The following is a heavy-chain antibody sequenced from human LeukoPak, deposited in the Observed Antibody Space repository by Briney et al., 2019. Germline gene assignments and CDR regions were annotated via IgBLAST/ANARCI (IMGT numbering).Heavy chain of an antibody. CDR1: GYTFTGYY. J-gene: IGHJ6*03. V-gene: IGHV1-2*02. Sequence: GASVKVSCKASGYTFTGYYMHWVRQAPGQGLEWMGWINPNSGGTNYAQKFQGRVTMTRDTSISTAYMELSSLRSEDTAVHYCAKAAAKKDYYYYMDVWGKGTTVTVSS. CDR3: AKAAAKKDYYYYMDV. D-gene: IGHD6-13*01. CDR2: INPNSGGT.